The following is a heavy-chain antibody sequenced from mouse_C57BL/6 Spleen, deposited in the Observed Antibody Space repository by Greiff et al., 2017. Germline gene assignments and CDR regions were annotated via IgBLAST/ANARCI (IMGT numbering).Heavy chain of an antibody. D-gene: IGHD2-5*01. CDR1: GFSLTSYG. CDR2: IWSGGST. V-gene: IGHV2-2*01. Sequence: QVQLQQSGPGLVQPSQSLSITCTVSGFSLTSYGVHWVRQSPGTGLEWLGVIWSGGSTDYNAAFISRLSISKDNSKSQVFFKMNSLQADDTAIYYCARSHYSNYFDYWGQGTTLTVSS. CDR3: ARSHYSNYFDY. J-gene: IGHJ2*01.